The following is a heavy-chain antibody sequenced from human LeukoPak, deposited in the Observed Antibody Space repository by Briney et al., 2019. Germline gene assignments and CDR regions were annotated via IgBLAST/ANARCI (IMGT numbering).Heavy chain of an antibody. J-gene: IGHJ3*02. CDR3: ARRVKLRWFANDAFDI. D-gene: IGHD4-23*01. V-gene: IGHV4-59*12. CDR1: GGSISSYY. CDR2: IYYSGST. Sequence: SETLSLTCTVSGGSISSYYWSWIRQPPGKGLEWIGYIYYSGSTNYNPSLKSRVTISVDTSKNQFSLKLSSVTAADTAVYYCARRVKLRWFANDAFDIWGQGTMVTVSS.